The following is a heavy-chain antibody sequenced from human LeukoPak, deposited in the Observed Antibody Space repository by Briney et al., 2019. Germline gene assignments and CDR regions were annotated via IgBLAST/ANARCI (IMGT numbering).Heavy chain of an antibody. CDR3: TRRFDS. V-gene: IGHV3-48*02. Sequence: PGGSLRLSCVASGFTLNSYSMNWVRQAPGKGLEWVSYISDTGSTIAYTDSVKGRFTMSRDEAKNSLHLQMNSLRDEDTAVYYCTRRFDSWGQGVLVTVSS. CDR1: GFTLNSYS. CDR2: ISDTGSTI. J-gene: IGHJ4*02.